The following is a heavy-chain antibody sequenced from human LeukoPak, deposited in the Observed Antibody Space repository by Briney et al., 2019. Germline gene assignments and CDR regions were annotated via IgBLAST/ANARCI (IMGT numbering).Heavy chain of an antibody. J-gene: IGHJ4*02. Sequence: SETLSLTCAVSGGSFSGYYWSWIRHPPGQGLEWIGEINHSGSTNYNPSLKSRVTISVDTSKNQFSLKLSSVTAADTAVYYCARSGYGSGRGRRFLDYWGQGTLVTVSS. CDR2: INHSGST. CDR1: GGSFSGYY. D-gene: IGHD3-10*01. CDR3: ARSGYGSGRGRRFLDY. V-gene: IGHV4-34*01.